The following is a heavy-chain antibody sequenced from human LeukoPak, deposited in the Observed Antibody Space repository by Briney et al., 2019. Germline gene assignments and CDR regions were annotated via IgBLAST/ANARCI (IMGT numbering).Heavy chain of an antibody. CDR3: AKDRSYGSGSYNYYGMDV. V-gene: IGHV3-30*18. J-gene: IGHJ6*02. Sequence: GGSLRLSCAASGFTFSSYGMHWVRQDPGKGLEWVAVISYDGSNKYYADSVKGRFTISRDNSKNTLYLQMNSLRAEDTAVYYCAKDRSYGSGSYNYYGMDVWGQGTTVTVSS. CDR1: GFTFSSYG. D-gene: IGHD3-10*01. CDR2: ISYDGSNK.